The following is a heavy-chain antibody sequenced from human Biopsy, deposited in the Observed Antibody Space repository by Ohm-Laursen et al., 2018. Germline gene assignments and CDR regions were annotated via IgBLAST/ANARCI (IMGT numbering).Heavy chain of an antibody. D-gene: IGHD2-2*01. Sequence: GASVKVSCKASRGTFSNYAISWVRQAPGQGLEWLGGIIPVSDTANYAQKFQGRVTITADKPTSTAYMELSSLRSEDTALYYCASSSYCGRTTCYQNYGMDVWGQGTTVTVSS. CDR3: ASSSYCGRTTCYQNYGMDV. J-gene: IGHJ6*01. CDR2: IIPVSDTA. CDR1: RGTFSNYA. V-gene: IGHV1-69*06.